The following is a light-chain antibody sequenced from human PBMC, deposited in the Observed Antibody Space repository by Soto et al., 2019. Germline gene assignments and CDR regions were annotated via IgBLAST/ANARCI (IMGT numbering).Light chain of an antibody. CDR1: QSVSSY. Sequence: EIVLTQSPATLSLSPGERATLSCRASQSVSSYLAWYQQKPGQAPRLLIYDASNRATGIPARFSGSGSGTDFTLTIRSLEPEDFAVYYCQQRSNGRITFGPGTKVDIK. V-gene: IGKV3-11*01. J-gene: IGKJ3*01. CDR3: QQRSNGRIT. CDR2: DAS.